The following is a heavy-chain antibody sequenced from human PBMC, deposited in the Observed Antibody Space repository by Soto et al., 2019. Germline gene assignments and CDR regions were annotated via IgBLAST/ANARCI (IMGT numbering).Heavy chain of an antibody. CDR3: ARGTGTTLKYYYYGMDV. CDR2: IYYSGST. D-gene: IGHD1-1*01. J-gene: IGHJ6*02. CDR1: GGSISSGGYY. V-gene: IGHV4-31*03. Sequence: QVQLQESGPGLVKPSQTLSLTCTVSGGSISSGGYYWSWIRQHPGKGLEWIGYIYYSGSTYYNPSHKSRVTISVDTSKNQFSLKLSSVTAADTAVYYCARGTGTTLKYYYYGMDVWGQGTTVTVSS.